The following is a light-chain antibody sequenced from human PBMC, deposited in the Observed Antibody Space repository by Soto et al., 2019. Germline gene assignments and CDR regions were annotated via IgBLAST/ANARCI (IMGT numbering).Light chain of an antibody. CDR2: EDI. J-gene: IGLJ2*01. V-gene: IGLV2-23*01. CDR3: CSYAGGTSVV. Sequence: QSALTQPASVSGSPGQSINISCTGTSSDVGSYNLVSWYQQHPGKAPKLMIYEDIERPSGVSNRFSGSKSGNTASLTISGLQTEDEADYYCCSYAGGTSVVFGGRTKLTVL. CDR1: SSDVGSYNL.